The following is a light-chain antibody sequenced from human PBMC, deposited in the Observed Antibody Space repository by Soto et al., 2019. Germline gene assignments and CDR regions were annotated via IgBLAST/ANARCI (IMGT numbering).Light chain of an antibody. Sequence: EIVLTQSPGTLSLSPGERATLSCRASQSVSSSYLAWYQQKHGQAPRLLIHDTSHRASGVPARFRGSGSGTDFTRTITSLEPEDFAVYFCQQRRNWVSFGPGTRV. CDR1: QSVSSSY. J-gene: IGKJ3*01. CDR2: DTS. V-gene: IGKV3D-20*02. CDR3: QQRRNWVS.